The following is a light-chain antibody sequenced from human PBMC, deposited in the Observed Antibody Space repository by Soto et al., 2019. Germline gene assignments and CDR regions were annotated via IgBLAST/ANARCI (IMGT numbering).Light chain of an antibody. CDR3: QQYSNWPSIT. V-gene: IGKV3D-15*01. CDR2: GAS. Sequence: EIVMTQSPATLSVSPGERATLSCRASQSVSSNLAWYQQKPGQAPSLLIYGASTRATGIPARFSGSGSGTEFTLTISSLQSEDFAVYYCQQYSNWPSITFGQGTRLEI. J-gene: IGKJ5*01. CDR1: QSVSSN.